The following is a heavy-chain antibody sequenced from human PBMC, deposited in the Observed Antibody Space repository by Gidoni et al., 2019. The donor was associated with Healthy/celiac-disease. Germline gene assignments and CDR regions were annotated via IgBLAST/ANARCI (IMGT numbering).Heavy chain of an antibody. CDR3: ARSYYYDRSISKDN. CDR2: SIPIFGTA. Sequence: VQLVQSGAEVKKPGFSVKVSCKASGGTFRSYAISWVRHGPGQGLEWMGGSIPIFGTANYAQKFQGRVTITADETTSRAYMELSSLRSEDTAVYYCARSYYYDRSISKDNWGQGTLVTVSS. J-gene: IGHJ4*02. D-gene: IGHD3-22*01. CDR1: GGTFRSYA. V-gene: IGHV1-69*01.